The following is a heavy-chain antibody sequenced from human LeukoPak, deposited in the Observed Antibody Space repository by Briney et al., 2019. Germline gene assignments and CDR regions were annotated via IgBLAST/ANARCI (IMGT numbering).Heavy chain of an antibody. Sequence: SETLSLTCAVTGGSFSGYYWSWIRQPPGKGLEWIGEISHSGSTNYSPSLKSRVTISVDTSKNQFSLNLSSVTAADTAVYYCARALVRATMVWYFDLWGRGTLVTVSS. CDR1: GGSFSGYY. J-gene: IGHJ2*01. D-gene: IGHD5-12*01. CDR2: ISHSGST. V-gene: IGHV4-34*01. CDR3: ARALVRATMVWYFDL.